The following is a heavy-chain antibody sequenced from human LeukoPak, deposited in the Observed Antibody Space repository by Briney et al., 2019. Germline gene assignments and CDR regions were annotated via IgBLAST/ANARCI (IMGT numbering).Heavy chain of an antibody. D-gene: IGHD3-10*01. V-gene: IGHV3-7*01. J-gene: IGHJ4*02. Sequence: GGSLRLSCAASGFIFSSYGMTWVRQTPGKGLEWVANIYQDGSEKYYVDSVKGRFTISRDNAEKSVYLQMNSLRAEDTAVYYCARVRGTLVRGLIVTRMDYWGPGTLVTVSS. CDR3: ARVRGTLVRGLIVTRMDY. CDR1: GFIFSSYG. CDR2: IYQDGSEK.